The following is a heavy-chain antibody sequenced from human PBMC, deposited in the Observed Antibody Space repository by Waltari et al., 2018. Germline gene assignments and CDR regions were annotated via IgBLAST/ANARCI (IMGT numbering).Heavy chain of an antibody. J-gene: IGHJ3*02. Sequence: QVQLVQSGAEVKKPGSSVKVSCKASGDSFRSYTITWVRQAPGQGPEWMGGFIPLFGTANYAQKFQGRVTITADESTSTAHMELNSLRSDDTAVYYCAKEGSGDRSFDIWGQGTMVTVSS. CDR1: GDSFRSYT. CDR3: AKEGSGDRSFDI. V-gene: IGHV1-69*12. D-gene: IGHD7-27*01. CDR2: FIPLFGTA.